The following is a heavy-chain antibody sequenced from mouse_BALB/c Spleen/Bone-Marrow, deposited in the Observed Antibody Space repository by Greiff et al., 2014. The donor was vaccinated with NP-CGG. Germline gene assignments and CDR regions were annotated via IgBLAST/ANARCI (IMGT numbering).Heavy chain of an antibody. D-gene: IGHD4-1*01. CDR2: ILPGSGST. J-gene: IGHJ3*01. Sequence: QVQLQQSGAELMKPGASVKISCKATGYTFSSYWIEWVKQRPGHGLEWIGEILPGSGSTNYNEKFKGKATFTADTSSSTAYMQLSSLTSEDSAVYYCARDWDPFAYWGQGTLVTVSA. CDR1: GYTFSSYW. CDR3: ARDWDPFAY. V-gene: IGHV1-9*01.